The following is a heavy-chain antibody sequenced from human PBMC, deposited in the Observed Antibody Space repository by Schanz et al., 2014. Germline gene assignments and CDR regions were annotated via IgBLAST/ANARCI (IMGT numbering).Heavy chain of an antibody. CDR3: AKDTGYCHGGACYCFEY. V-gene: IGHV3-21*01. CDR1: GFNLRRYS. Sequence: VQLVESGGGVVQPGRSLRLSCATSGFNLRRYSMNWVRQAPGKGLEWVSSISSSSSYISYADSVKGRFTISRDNAKNSLYLQMDSLRPEDTAVYFCAKDTGYCHGGACYCFEYWGLGILVTVSS. J-gene: IGHJ4*02. D-gene: IGHD2-8*02. CDR2: ISSSSSYI.